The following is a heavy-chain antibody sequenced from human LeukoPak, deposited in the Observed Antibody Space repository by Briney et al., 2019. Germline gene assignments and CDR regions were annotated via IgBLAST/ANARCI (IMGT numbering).Heavy chain of an antibody. V-gene: IGHV1-24*01. CDR1: GYTLTKLS. CDR3: ATVGGYGDYVLDY. CDR2: FDPEDGET. D-gene: IGHD4-17*01. J-gene: IGHJ4*02. Sequence: ASVKVSCKVSGYTLTKLSMHWVRQAPGKGLEWMGGFDPEDGETIYAQKFQGRVTMTEDTSTDTAYMELSSLRSEDTAVYYCATVGGYGDYVLDYWGQGTLVTVSS.